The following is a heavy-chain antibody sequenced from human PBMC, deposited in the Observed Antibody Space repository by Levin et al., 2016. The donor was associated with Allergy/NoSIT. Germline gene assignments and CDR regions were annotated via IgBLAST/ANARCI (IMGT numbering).Heavy chain of an antibody. CDR2: IHPNSGGT. V-gene: IGHV1-2*02. Sequence: ASVKVSCKASGYAFTGYYMHWVRQAPGQGLEWMGWIHPNSGGTKYAQKFQGRITMTRGTSISTVYLELSSLRSDDTAVYSCATSGRAEAAFDIWGQGTTVTVSS. J-gene: IGHJ3*02. CDR3: ATSGRAEAAFDI. CDR1: GYAFTGYY.